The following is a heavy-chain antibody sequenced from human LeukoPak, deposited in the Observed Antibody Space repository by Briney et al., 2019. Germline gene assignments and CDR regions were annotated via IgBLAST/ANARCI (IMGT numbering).Heavy chain of an antibody. CDR2: IEGDGSAK. Sequence: GGSLRLSCAASGFTFSSYWMSWVRQAPGKGLECVANIEGDGSAKNYVDSVKGRFTISRDNAENSLYLQMDSLRVEDTAIYYCARDPGWGAYDIWGQGAMVTVSS. V-gene: IGHV3-7*01. D-gene: IGHD7-27*01. CDR1: GFTFSSYW. CDR3: ARDPGWGAYDI. J-gene: IGHJ3*02.